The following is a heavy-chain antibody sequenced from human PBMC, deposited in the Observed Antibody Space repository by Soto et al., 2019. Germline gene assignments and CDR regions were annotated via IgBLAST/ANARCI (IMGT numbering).Heavy chain of an antibody. Sequence: QVQLVESGGGVVQPGRSLRLSCAAAEFTFSSYGSQWVRQAPGKGLEWVAVISYDGSNKYYADSVKGRFAISRDNSKNTLYLQMNSLRAEDTAEYYCAKDFGLDGDYYYGMDVWGQGTTVTVSS. V-gene: IGHV3-30*18. J-gene: IGHJ6*02. CDR1: EFTFSSYG. CDR3: AKDFGLDGDYYYGMDV. CDR2: ISYDGSNK. D-gene: IGHD3-3*01.